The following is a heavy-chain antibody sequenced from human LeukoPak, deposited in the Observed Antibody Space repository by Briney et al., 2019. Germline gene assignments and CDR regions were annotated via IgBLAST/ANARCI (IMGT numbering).Heavy chain of an antibody. D-gene: IGHD3-10*01. V-gene: IGHV1-18*01. Sequence: GASVKVSCKASGYTFSNYGISWVRQAPGQGLEWVGWIRGDNGNTNYAQKFQGRVTMTTETSTSTAYMELSSLRSEDTAVYYCAAVGVDVWGKGTTVNISS. CDR1: GYTFSNYG. CDR3: AAVGVDV. J-gene: IGHJ6*04. CDR2: IRGDNGNT.